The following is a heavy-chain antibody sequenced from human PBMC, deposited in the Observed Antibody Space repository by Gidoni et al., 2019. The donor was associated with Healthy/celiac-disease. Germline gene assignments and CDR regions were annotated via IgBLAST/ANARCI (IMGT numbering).Heavy chain of an antibody. V-gene: IGHV4-34*01. J-gene: IGHJ4*02. Sequence: GEINHSGSTNYNPSLKSRVPISVYTSKNQFSLKLSSVTAADTAVYYCARGTQWLVRYLDYWGQGTLVTVSS. CDR2: INHSGST. D-gene: IGHD6-19*01. CDR3: ARGTQWLVRYLDY.